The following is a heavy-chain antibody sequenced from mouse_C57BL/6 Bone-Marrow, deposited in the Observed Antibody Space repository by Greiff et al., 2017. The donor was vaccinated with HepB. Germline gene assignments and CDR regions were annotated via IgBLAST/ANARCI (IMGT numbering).Heavy chain of an antibody. D-gene: IGHD4-1*02. CDR2: ISYDGSN. V-gene: IGHV3-6*01. Sequence: ESGPGLVKPSQSLSLTCSVTGYSITSGYYWNWIRQFPGNKLEWMGYISYDGSNNYNPSLKNRISITRDTSKNQFFLKLNSVTTEDTATYYCARVNWDHYYAMDYWGQGTSVTVSS. CDR1: GYSITSGYY. CDR3: ARVNWDHYYAMDY. J-gene: IGHJ4*01.